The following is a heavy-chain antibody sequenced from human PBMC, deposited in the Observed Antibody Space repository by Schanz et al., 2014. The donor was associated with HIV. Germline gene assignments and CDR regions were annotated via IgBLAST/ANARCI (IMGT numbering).Heavy chain of an antibody. CDR1: EFPFSHNA. CDR3: VHDDSDNDGFDM. CDR2: MNQDGSRK. D-gene: IGHD3-22*01. Sequence: LESGGGLVQPGGSLRLSCRGSEFPFSHNAMTWVRQAPGKGLEMVANMNQDGSRKYYVDSVKGRFTISRDNAANSLFLQMNSLRAEDTAVYYCVHDDSDNDGFDMWGQGTMVTVSS. V-gene: IGHV3-7*01. J-gene: IGHJ3*02.